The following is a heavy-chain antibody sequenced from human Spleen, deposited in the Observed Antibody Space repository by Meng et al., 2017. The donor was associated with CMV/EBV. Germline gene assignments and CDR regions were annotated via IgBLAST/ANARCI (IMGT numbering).Heavy chain of an antibody. CDR2: IIPILGIA. J-gene: IGHJ6*02. Sequence: SVKVSCKASDYTFTSYGISWVRQAPGQGLEWMGRIIPILGIANYAQKFQGRVTITADKSTSTAYMELSSLRSEDTAVYYCAMINYDFWSGYPLSGMDVWGQGTTVTVSS. D-gene: IGHD3-3*01. CDR3: AMINYDFWSGYPLSGMDV. V-gene: IGHV1-69*04. CDR1: DYTFTSYG.